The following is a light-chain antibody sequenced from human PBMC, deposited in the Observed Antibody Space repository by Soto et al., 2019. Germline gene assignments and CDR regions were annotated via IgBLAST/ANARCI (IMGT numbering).Light chain of an antibody. V-gene: IGLV2-8*01. CDR1: NSDVGGDNY. Sequence: HSVVNHPPSASGSPGQSVTISCSGTNSDVGGDNYVSWYQHHPGNAPKLMICEVNKRTSGVPDRFSGSKSVYTATLTVSGLQADDEADCYCRSSAGSNTAYVYGTATKVTVL. J-gene: IGLJ1*01. CDR3: RSSAGSNTAYV. CDR2: EVN.